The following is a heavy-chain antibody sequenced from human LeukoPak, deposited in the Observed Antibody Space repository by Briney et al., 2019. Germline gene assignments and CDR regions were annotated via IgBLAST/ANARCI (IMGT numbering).Heavy chain of an antibody. V-gene: IGHV1-69*04. J-gene: IGHJ5*02. CDR1: GGTFSSYA. CDR3: ARDHPPWFDP. Sequence: SVKVSCKASGGTFSSYAISWVRQAPGQGLEWMGRIIPIFGIANYAQKFQGRVTITADKSTSTAYMELSSLRSEDTAVYYCARDHPPWFDPWGQGTLVTVSS. CDR2: IIPIFGIA.